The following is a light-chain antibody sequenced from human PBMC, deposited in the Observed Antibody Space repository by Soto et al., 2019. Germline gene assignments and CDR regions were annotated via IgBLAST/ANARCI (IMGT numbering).Light chain of an antibody. Sequence: VQVTQSPPTLSASVGDRVTITCRASQTISTWMAWYQQKPGKAPKLLVYDASTLQSGVPSRFSGSGSETDFTLTISSLQPEDFATYYCHQSYSTSWTFGQGTKVDI. CDR3: HQSYSTSWT. V-gene: IGKV1-39*01. J-gene: IGKJ1*01. CDR2: DAS. CDR1: QTISTW.